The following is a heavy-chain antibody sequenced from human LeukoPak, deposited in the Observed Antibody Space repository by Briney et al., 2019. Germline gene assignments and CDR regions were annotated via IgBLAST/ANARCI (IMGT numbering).Heavy chain of an antibody. V-gene: IGHV1-2*04. CDR2: INPNSGGT. CDR3: ARGPLGPLVPYNDY. J-gene: IGHJ4*02. D-gene: IGHD2-2*01. CDR1: GYTFTGYY. Sequence: ASVKVSCKASGYTFTGYYMHWVRQAPGQGLEWMGWINPNSGGTNYAQKFQGWATITRDTSISTAYMELSRLRSDDTAVYYCARGPLGPLVPYNDYWGQGTLVTVSS.